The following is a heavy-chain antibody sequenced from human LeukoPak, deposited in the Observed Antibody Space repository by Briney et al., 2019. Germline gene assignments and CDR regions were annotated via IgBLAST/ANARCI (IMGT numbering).Heavy chain of an antibody. CDR3: TRRGGSSSSDWFDP. J-gene: IGHJ5*02. Sequence: SETLSLTCTVSGGSISRSSYHWSWIRQPPGKGLEWIGYVYYTGSTSYNPSLKSRVTISGDTSKNQFSLKLSSVTAADTAVYYCTRRGGSSSSDWFDPWGQGTLVIVSS. V-gene: IGHV4-61*05. CDR2: VYYTGST. D-gene: IGHD6-6*01. CDR1: GGSISRSSYH.